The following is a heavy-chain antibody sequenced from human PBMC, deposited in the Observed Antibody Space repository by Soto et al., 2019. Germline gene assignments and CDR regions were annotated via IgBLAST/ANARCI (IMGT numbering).Heavy chain of an antibody. V-gene: IGHV3-11*01. CDR3: ARPNWSGSPSYFDY. J-gene: IGHJ4*02. CDR1: GFTFSDFY. Sequence: QVQLVESGGDLVKPGGSLRLSCVGSGFTFSDFYMSWIRQAPGKGLEWISYISSSGDVTYYADSVRGRFTISRDNAKNSLYLQINSLRADDTAVYYCARPNWSGSPSYFDYWGPGTLVTVSS. CDR2: ISSSGDVT. D-gene: IGHD1-26*01.